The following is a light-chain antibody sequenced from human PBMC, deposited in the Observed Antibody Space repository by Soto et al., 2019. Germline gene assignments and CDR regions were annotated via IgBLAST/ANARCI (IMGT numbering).Light chain of an antibody. CDR1: SSDVGIYNY. J-gene: IGLJ1*01. CDR2: QVT. CDR3: SSYTGSTDYV. Sequence: QSLLTQPASGSGSPGQSITISCTGTSSDVGIYNYVSWYQQHPGKAPKLMIYQVTNRPSGVSNRFSGSKSGNTASLTISGLQAEDEADYYCSSYTGSTDYVFGTGTKVTVL. V-gene: IGLV2-14*01.